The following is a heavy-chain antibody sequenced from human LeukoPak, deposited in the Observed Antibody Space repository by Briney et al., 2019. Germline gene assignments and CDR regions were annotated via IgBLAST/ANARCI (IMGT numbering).Heavy chain of an antibody. J-gene: IGHJ4*02. D-gene: IGHD1-1*01. CDR3: GREGAGRRFDY. Sequence: AGGSLRLSCAASGLTFSSYGMHWVRQAPGKGLEWVAVIWYDGSNKYYADSVKGRFTISRDNSKNTLYLQMNSLRAEDTAVYYCGREGAGRRFDYWGQGTLVTVSS. CDR1: GLTFSSYG. V-gene: IGHV3-33*01. CDR2: IWYDGSNK.